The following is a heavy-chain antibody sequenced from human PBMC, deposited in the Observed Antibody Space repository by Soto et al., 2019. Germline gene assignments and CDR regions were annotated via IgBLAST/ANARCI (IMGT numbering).Heavy chain of an antibody. V-gene: IGHV1-69*12. CDR1: GGTFSSYA. D-gene: IGHD1-26*01. CDR2: IIPIFGTA. CDR3: ARDPIVGATWHYFDY. Sequence: QVQLVQSGAAVKKPGSSVKVSCKASGGTFSSYAISWVRQAPGQGLEWMGGIIPIFGTANYAQKFQGRVTITADESTSTGYMELSSLRSEDTAVYYCARDPIVGATWHYFDYWGQGTLVTVSS. J-gene: IGHJ4*02.